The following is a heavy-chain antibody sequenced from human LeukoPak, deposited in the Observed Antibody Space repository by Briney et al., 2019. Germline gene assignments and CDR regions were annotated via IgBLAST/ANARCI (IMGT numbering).Heavy chain of an antibody. J-gene: IGHJ6*02. CDR2: TYYRSKLYN. CDR3: ARGRKFWGYYYGMDV. D-gene: IGHD3-16*01. Sequence: SQTLSLTCAISGDSVSSNSAAWNWLRQSPSRGLEWLGRTYYRSKLYNDYAVSVKGLITINPDTSKNQFSLQLNSVTPEDTAVYYCARGRKFWGYYYGMDVWGQGTTVTVSS. CDR1: GDSVSSNSAA. V-gene: IGHV6-1*01.